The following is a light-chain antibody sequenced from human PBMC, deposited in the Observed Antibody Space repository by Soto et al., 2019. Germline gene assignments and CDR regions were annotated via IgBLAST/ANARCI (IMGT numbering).Light chain of an antibody. J-gene: IGKJ1*01. CDR3: KQSNSPRGT. CDR2: GAS. CDR1: QSISNY. Sequence: DIQMTQSPSSLSASVGDRVTITCRASQSISNYLNWYQQKSGKAPKPLIYGASSLQSGVPSRFSGSGSGTDFTLIISSLQPEDFAIYYCKQSNSPRGTCGKGTKVEV. V-gene: IGKV1-39*01.